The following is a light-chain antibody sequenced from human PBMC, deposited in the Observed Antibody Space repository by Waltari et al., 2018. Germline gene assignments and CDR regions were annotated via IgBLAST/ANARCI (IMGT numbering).Light chain of an antibody. V-gene: IGLV2-23*01. J-gene: IGLJ1*01. CDR3: CSFAGSNTYV. Sequence: HSALTQPASVSGSPGQSITISCPGASRDVGSYNLAPLYQQYPGKAPKLIIYEGSKRPPGVSNRFSGSKSGNTGSLTISGLQVEDEADYYCCSFAGSNTYVLGTGTKVSVL. CDR2: EGS. CDR1: SRDVGSYNL.